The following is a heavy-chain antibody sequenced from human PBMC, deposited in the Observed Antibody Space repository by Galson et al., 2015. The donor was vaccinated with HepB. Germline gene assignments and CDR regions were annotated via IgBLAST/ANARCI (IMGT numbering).Heavy chain of an antibody. D-gene: IGHD2-2*01. J-gene: IGHJ6*02. CDR3: ARDRPPRNVVVPAAKMTSGVGDYYGMDV. Sequence: SVKISCKASGGTFSSYAISWVRPAPGQGLEWMGGIIPIFGTANDAQKFQGRVTITADESTSTAYMELSSLRSEDTAVYYCARDRPPRNVVVPAAKMTSGVGDYYGMDVWGQGTTVTVSS. V-gene: IGHV1-69*13. CDR1: GGTFSSYA. CDR2: IIPIFGTA.